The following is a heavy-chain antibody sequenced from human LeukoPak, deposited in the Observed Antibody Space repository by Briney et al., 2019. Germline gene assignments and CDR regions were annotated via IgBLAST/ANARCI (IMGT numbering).Heavy chain of an antibody. CDR2: IYYSGST. J-gene: IGHJ4*02. Sequence: SETLSLTCTVSGGSISSSSYYWGWIRQPPGKGLEWIGIIYYSGSTYYNPSLKSRLTISVDMSKNQFSLKLSSVTAADTAVYYCARGIFYGSGSRIFDYWGQGTLVTVSS. CDR1: GGSISSSSYY. CDR3: ARGIFYGSGSRIFDY. D-gene: IGHD3-10*01. V-gene: IGHV4-39*07.